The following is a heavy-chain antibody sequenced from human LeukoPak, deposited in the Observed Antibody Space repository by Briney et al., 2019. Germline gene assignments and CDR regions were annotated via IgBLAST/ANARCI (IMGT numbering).Heavy chain of an antibody. D-gene: IGHD1-1*01. CDR2: INHSGST. Sequence: PSETLSLTCAVYGGSFSGYYWSWIRQPPGKGLEWIGEINHSGSTNYNPSLKSRVTISVDTSRNQFSLKLSSVTAADTAVYYCARGYWNGLYWGQGTLVTVSS. CDR1: GGSFSGYY. CDR3: ARGYWNGLY. V-gene: IGHV4-34*01. J-gene: IGHJ4*02.